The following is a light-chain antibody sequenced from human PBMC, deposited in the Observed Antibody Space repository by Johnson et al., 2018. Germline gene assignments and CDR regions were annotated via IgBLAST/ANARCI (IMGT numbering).Light chain of an antibody. CDR1: SSNIGNNY. Sequence: QSVLTQPPSVSAAPGQKVTISCSGSSSNIGNNYVSWYQQLPGTAPKLLIYENNKRPSGIPDRFSGSKSGTSATLGITGLQTGDEADYYCGTWDSSLSAGNCLGTGTKGTFL. CDR3: GTWDSSLSAGNC. J-gene: IGLJ1*01. V-gene: IGLV1-51*02. CDR2: ENN.